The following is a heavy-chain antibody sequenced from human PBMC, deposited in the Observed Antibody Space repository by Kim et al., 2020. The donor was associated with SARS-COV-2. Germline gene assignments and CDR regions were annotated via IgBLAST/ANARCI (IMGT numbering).Heavy chain of an antibody. CDR2: ISSSGSTI. V-gene: IGHV3-11*04. J-gene: IGHJ6*02. CDR1: GFTFSDYY. CDR3: ARDVVRWAPNYYYRMDV. D-gene: IGHD2-21*01. Sequence: GGSLRLSYAASGFTFSDYYMSWIRQAPGKGLEWVSYISSSGSTIYYADSVKGRFTISRDNAKNSLYLQMNSLRAEDTAVYYCARDVVRWAPNYYYRMDVWGQGTTVTVSS.